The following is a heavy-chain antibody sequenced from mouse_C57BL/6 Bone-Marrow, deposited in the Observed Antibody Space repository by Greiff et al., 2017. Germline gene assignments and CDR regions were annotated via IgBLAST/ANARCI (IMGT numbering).Heavy chain of an antibody. CDR2: IDPENGDT. V-gene: IGHV14-4*01. J-gene: IGHJ1*03. CDR3: TTYYWYFDV. CDR1: GFTIKDDY. Sequence: EVQLQQSGAELVRPGASVKLSCTASGFTIKDDYMHWVKQRPEQGLEWIGWIDPENGDTEYASKFQGKATITADTSSNTAYLQLSSLTSEDTAVYYCTTYYWYFDVWGTGTTVTVSS.